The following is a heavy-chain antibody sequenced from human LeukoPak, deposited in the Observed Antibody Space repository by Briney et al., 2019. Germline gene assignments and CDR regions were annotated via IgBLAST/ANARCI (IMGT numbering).Heavy chain of an antibody. CDR3: TRRTGTTWLDY. J-gene: IGHJ4*02. D-gene: IGHD1-7*01. Sequence: GGSLRLSCAASGFTFSGSAMHWVRQASVKGLEWVGRIRSKANSYATAYAASVKGRFTISRDDSKNTAYLQMNSLKTEDTAVYYCTRRTGTTWLDYWGQGTLVTVSS. V-gene: IGHV3-73*01. CDR2: IRSKANSYAT. CDR1: GFTFSGSA.